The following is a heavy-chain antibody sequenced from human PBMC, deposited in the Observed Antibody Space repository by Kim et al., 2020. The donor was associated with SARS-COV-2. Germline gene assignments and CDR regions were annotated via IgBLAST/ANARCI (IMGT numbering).Heavy chain of an antibody. CDR3: ARGWSATGIDP. CDR2: T. J-gene: IGHJ5*02. D-gene: IGHD2-15*01. V-gene: IGHV1-3*01. Sequence: TKYSQRFQGRVTITRDTCASTTYMELSSLRSEDTGIYYCARGWSATGIDPWGQGTLVTVSS.